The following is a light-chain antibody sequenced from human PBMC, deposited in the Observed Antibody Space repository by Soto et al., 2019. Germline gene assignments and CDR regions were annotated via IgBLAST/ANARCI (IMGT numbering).Light chain of an antibody. Sequence: EIVLTQSPGTLSLSPGERASLSCRASQSVSSNSLAWYQQKPGQAPRLLLYGASSRATGIPDRFSGSGSGSGTEFTLTISRLEPEDFEVYYCQQYITSPWTFGQGTKVDI. CDR3: QQYITSPWT. CDR2: GAS. CDR1: QSVSSNS. V-gene: IGKV3-20*01. J-gene: IGKJ1*01.